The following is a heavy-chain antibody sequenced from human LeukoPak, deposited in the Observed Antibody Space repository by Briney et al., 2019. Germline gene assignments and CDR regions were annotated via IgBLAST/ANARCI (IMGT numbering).Heavy chain of an antibody. CDR3: ARRGEYYYYGLDV. V-gene: IGHV5-51*01. CDR1: GYSFSTYW. CDR2: IYPGDSDT. D-gene: IGHD3-3*01. Sequence: GESLKISCKGSGYSFSTYWLGWVRQMPGKGLEWMGIIYPGDSDTRYNPSFQGQVTISADKSISTAYLQWSSLKASDTAMYYCARRGEYYYYGLDVWGQGTTVTVSS. J-gene: IGHJ6*02.